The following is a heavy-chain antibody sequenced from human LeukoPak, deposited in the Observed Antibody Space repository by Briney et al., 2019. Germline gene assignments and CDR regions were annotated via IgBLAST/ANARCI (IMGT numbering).Heavy chain of an antibody. V-gene: IGHV1-8*01. CDR3: ARGPIAAAGDY. Sequence: GASVKVSCKASGYTFTSYDINWVRQATGQGLEWMGWMNPNSGNTNYAQNLQGRVTMTTDTSTTTAYLELRSLRSDDTAVYYCARGPIAAAGDYWGQGTLVTVSS. J-gene: IGHJ4*02. CDR2: MNPNSGNT. CDR1: GYTFTSYD. D-gene: IGHD6-13*01.